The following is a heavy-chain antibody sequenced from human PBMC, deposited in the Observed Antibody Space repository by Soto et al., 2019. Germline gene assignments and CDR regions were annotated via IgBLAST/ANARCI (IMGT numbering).Heavy chain of an antibody. J-gene: IGHJ4*02. CDR3: ARTAVAPTPYFDY. CDR1: GGSIKSNY. CDR2: IYSTGAT. D-gene: IGHD2-15*01. V-gene: IGHV4-4*07. Sequence: PSETLSLTCSVPGGSIKSNYWSWIRQPAGKGLEWIGRIYSTGATNYSPSLKSRVVMSLDASKNQFYLSLSSVIAADTAVYYCARTAVAPTPYFDYWGQGSLVTVSS.